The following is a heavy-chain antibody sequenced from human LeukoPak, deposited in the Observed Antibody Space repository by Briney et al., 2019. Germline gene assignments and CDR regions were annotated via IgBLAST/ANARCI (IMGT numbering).Heavy chain of an antibody. V-gene: IGHV3-66*01. CDR3: ARVLSGRTRIIWFGELNRAYAFDI. D-gene: IGHD3-10*01. CDR1: GFTFSSYG. J-gene: IGHJ3*02. CDR2: IYSGGST. Sequence: GGSLRLSCAASGFTFSSYGMHWVRQAPGKGLEWVSVIYSGGSTYYADSVKGRFTISRDNSKNTLYLQMNSLRAEDTAVDYCARVLSGRTRIIWFGELNRAYAFDIWGQGTMVTVSS.